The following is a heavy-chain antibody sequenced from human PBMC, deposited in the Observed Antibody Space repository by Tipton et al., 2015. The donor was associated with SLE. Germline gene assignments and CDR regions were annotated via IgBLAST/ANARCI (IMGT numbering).Heavy chain of an antibody. D-gene: IGHD3-10*01. V-gene: IGHV3-30*02. J-gene: IGHJ4*02. CDR3: ATDETYYYGSGSSLSFTGFDY. Sequence: SLRLSCAASGFTFSSYGMHWVRQAPGKGLEWVAFIRYDGSNKYYADSVKGRFTISRDNSKNTLYLQMNSLRAEDTAVYYCATDETYYYGSGSSLSFTGFDYWGQGTLVTVSS. CDR2: IRYDGSNK. CDR1: GFTFSSYG.